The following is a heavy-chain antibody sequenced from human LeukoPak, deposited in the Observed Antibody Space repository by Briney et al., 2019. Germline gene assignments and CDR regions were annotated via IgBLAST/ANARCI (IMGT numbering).Heavy chain of an antibody. Sequence: GGSLRLSSAASGFTFSTYSMNWVRQAPGRGLEGVSYISSSSSSIYYADSVKGRFTISRDNAKNSLYLQMNTLRAEDTAVYYCARKVANTYGYFDPWGQGTLVTVSS. J-gene: IGHJ4*02. CDR1: GFTFSTYS. V-gene: IGHV3-48*01. CDR3: ARKVANTYGYFDP. CDR2: ISSSSSSI. D-gene: IGHD5-18*01.